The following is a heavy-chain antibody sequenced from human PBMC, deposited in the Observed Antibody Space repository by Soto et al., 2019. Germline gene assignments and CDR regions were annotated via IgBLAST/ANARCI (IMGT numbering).Heavy chain of an antibody. Sequence: PSETLSLTCTVSGGSISSGGYYWSWIRQHPGKGLEWIGYIYYSGSTYYNPSLKSRVTISVDTSKNQFSLKLSSVTAADTAVYYCARARAVAGTGWFDPWGQGTLVTVSS. CDR2: IYYSGST. CDR1: GGSISSGGYY. CDR3: ARARAVAGTGWFDP. V-gene: IGHV4-31*03. D-gene: IGHD6-19*01. J-gene: IGHJ5*02.